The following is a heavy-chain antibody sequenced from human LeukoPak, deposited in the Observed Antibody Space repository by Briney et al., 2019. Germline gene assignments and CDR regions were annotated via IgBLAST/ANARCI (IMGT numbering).Heavy chain of an antibody. V-gene: IGHV4-34*01. Sequence: SETLSLTCAVYGGSFSGYYWSWIRQPPGKGLEWIGEINHSGSTNYNPSLKSRVTTSVDTSKNQFSLKLSSVTAADTAVYYCARGDCSSTSCYRKGVYFQHWGQGTLVTVSS. D-gene: IGHD2-2*02. J-gene: IGHJ1*01. CDR3: ARGDCSSTSCYRKGVYFQH. CDR2: INHSGST. CDR1: GGSFSGYY.